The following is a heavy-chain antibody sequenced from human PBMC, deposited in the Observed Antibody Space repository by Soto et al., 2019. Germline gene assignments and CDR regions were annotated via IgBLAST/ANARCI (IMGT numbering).Heavy chain of an antibody. Sequence: GGSLRLSCAASRFTFSSYAMHWVRQAPGKGLEWVAVISYDGSNKYYADSVKGRFTISRDNSKNTLYLQMNSLRAEDTAVYYCARERTGWLVHWGQGTLVTVSS. V-gene: IGHV3-30-3*01. J-gene: IGHJ4*02. D-gene: IGHD6-19*01. CDR1: RFTFSSYA. CDR2: ISYDGSNK. CDR3: ARERTGWLVH.